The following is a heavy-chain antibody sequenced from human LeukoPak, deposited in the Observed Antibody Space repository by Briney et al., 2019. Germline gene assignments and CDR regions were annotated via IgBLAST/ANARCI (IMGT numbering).Heavy chain of an antibody. J-gene: IGHJ4*02. V-gene: IGHV5-51*01. CDR3: ASSKSSSWYPFYLDY. Sequence: GESLKISCKGSGYSFTSYWMGWVRQMPGKGLEWMGIIYPGDSDTRYSPSFQGQVTISADKSFSTAYLQWSSLKASDTALYYCASSKSSSWYPFYLDYWGQGTLVTVSS. D-gene: IGHD6-13*01. CDR1: GYSFTSYW. CDR2: IYPGDSDT.